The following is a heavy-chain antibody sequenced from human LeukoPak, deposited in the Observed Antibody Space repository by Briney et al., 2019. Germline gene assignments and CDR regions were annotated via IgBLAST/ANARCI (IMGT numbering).Heavy chain of an antibody. V-gene: IGHV1-2*02. D-gene: IGHD3-10*01. Sequence: ASVKLSCKTSGYTFTAYYLHWVRQAPGQGPELMGWINLDSGGTNYAQRFQGTVTMTRDTSISTAFMELSSLRSDDTAVYYCARNYYTSGSPLYYYYYMDVWGKGTTVTVSS. J-gene: IGHJ6*03. CDR3: ARNYYTSGSPLYYYYYMDV. CDR1: GYTFTAYY. CDR2: INLDSGGT.